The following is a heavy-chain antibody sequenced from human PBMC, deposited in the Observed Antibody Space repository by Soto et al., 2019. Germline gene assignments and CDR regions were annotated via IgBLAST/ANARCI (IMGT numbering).Heavy chain of an antibody. CDR1: GYNFTGYY. Sequence: ASVKVSCKASGYNFTGYYIRWVRQAPGQGLEWMGWINPNTGGTNYAQRFQGRVTMTRDTSISTAYMELSRLTSDHTAIYYCASAEWRLSYEWGQGTLVTVSS. CDR2: INPNTGGT. V-gene: IGHV1-2*02. D-gene: IGHD3-3*01. J-gene: IGHJ4*02. CDR3: ASAEWRLSYE.